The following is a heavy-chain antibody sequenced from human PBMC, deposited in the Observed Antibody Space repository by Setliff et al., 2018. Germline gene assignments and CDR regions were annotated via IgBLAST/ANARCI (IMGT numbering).Heavy chain of an antibody. V-gene: IGHV4-39*07. Sequence: PSETLSLTCTVSGASISSSSYYWAWIRQPPGRGLELIGSIFYGGSTYYNPSLKSRVTISIDASKNQFSLKLDSVTAADTAVYYCARAGPTVTVFRVLVISWWDPWGQGSLVTVSS. CDR1: GASISSSSYY. CDR3: ARAGPTVTVFRVLVISWWDP. CDR2: IFYGGST. D-gene: IGHD3-3*01. J-gene: IGHJ5*02.